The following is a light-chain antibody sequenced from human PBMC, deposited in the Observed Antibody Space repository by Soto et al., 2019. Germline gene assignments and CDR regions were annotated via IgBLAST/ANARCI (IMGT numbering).Light chain of an antibody. CDR1: SSDVGLYDY. J-gene: IGLJ1*01. Sequence: QSALTQPPSASGSPGQSVTFSCTGTSSDVGLYDYVSWYQQHPGKVPKLLISEVSKRPSGVPDRFSGSKSGNTASLTVSGLQAEDEADYYCSSYGGNSNDVFGTGTKLTVL. CDR3: SSYGGNSNDV. CDR2: EVS. V-gene: IGLV2-8*01.